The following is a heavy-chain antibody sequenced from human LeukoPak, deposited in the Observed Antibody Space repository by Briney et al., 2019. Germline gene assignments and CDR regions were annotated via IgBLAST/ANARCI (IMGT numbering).Heavy chain of an antibody. CDR2: INHSGST. J-gene: IGHJ4*02. Sequence: SETLSLTCAVYGGSFSGYYWSWIRQPPGKGLEWIGEINHSGSTNYNPSLKSRVTISVDTSKNQFSLKLSSVTAADTAVYYCARHGFFTYYYDSSGYYPGRYYFDYWGQGTLVTVSS. CDR3: ARHGFFTYYYDSSGYYPGRYYFDY. V-gene: IGHV4-34*01. CDR1: GGSFSGYY. D-gene: IGHD3-22*01.